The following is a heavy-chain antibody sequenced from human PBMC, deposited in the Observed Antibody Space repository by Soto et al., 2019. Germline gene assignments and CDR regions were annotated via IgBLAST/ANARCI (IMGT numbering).Heavy chain of an antibody. J-gene: IGHJ4*02. Sequence: GGSLRLSCAASGFTFSDYYMSWIRQAPGKGLEWVSYISSSSSYTNYADSVKGRFTISRDNAKNSLYLQMNSLRAEDTAVYSGASGHETETAFAYDYGGQGPLVTVSS. CDR3: ASGHETETAFAYDY. CDR2: ISSSSSYT. CDR1: GFTFSDYY. V-gene: IGHV3-11*03. D-gene: IGHD2-21*02.